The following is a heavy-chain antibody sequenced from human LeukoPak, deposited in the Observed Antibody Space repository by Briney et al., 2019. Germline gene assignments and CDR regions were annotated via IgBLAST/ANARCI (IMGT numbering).Heavy chain of an antibody. CDR2: IYTSGST. CDR1: GGSISSSSYY. Sequence: SETLSLTCTGSGGSISSSSYYWGWIRQPPGKGLEGIGRIYTSGSTNYNPSLKSRVTMSVDTSKNQFSLKLSSVTAADTAVYYCARDNTVGATNDAFDIWGQGTMVTVSS. V-gene: IGHV4-39*07. J-gene: IGHJ3*02. CDR3: ARDNTVGATNDAFDI. D-gene: IGHD1-26*01.